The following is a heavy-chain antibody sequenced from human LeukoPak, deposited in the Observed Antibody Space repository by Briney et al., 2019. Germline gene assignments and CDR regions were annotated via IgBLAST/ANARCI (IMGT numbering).Heavy chain of an antibody. V-gene: IGHV4-39*01. CDR1: GDSTTNSPYY. D-gene: IGHD6-19*01. CDR2: VFYDGKT. CDR3: ARHGATIAVAGTNF. Sequence: TSETLSLTCTVSGDSTTNSPYYWGWVRQPPGKGLEWIGGVFYDGKTYYNPSLKSRVTLSVETSKNQFSLHLNSVTAADTAVYYCARHGATIAVAGTNFWGQGTLLTVSS. J-gene: IGHJ4*02.